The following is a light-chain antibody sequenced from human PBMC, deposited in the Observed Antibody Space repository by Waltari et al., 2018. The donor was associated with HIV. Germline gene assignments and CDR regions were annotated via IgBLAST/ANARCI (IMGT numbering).Light chain of an antibody. CDR2: DKN. J-gene: IGLJ2*01. CDR3: NSRDKSGNFVV. V-gene: IGLV3-19*01. CDR1: SLRTYY. Sequence: SSELTQDPAVSVALGQTVRITCQGDSLRTYYATWYQQKPGQAPLLVIFDKNNRPSGIPYRFSGSSSGNTASLTITVTQAEDEGDYYCNSRDKSGNFVVFGGGTKLTVL.